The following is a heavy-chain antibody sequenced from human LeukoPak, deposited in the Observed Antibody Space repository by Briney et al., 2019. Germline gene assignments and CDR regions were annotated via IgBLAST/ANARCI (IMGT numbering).Heavy chain of an antibody. CDR1: GYTFTNYG. CDR3: ARDLVPTGGRPGSSDY. D-gene: IGHD2-15*01. V-gene: IGHV1-18*01. CDR2: ISAYNGNT. J-gene: IGHJ4*02. Sequence: ASVKVSCKASGYTFTNYGISWVRQAPGQGLESMGWISAYNGNTNYAENLQGTVTMTTDKSTSTAYMELRSLRSDDTAVYYCARDLVPTGGRPGSSDYWGQGTLVTVSS.